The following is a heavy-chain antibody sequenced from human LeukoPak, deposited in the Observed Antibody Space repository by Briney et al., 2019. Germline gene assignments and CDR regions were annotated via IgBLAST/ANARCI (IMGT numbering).Heavy chain of an antibody. V-gene: IGHV3-7*03. J-gene: IGHJ4*02. Sequence: GGSLRLSCAASGFTFSNYWMSWVRQAPGKGLEWVANIKQDGSEKYYVDSVKGRFTISRENAKNSLYLQMNSLRADDTAVYYCARHGGRAYGSGALVFDYWGRGTLVTVPS. CDR2: IKQDGSEK. D-gene: IGHD3-10*01. CDR1: GFTFSNYW. CDR3: ARHGGRAYGSGALVFDY.